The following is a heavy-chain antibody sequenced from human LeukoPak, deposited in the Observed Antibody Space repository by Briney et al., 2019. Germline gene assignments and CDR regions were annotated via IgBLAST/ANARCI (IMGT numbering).Heavy chain of an antibody. CDR2: MNPNSGNT. CDR1: GYTFTSYD. Sequence: ASVKVSCKASGYTFTSYDINWVRQATGQGLEWMGWMNPNSGNTGYAQKFQGRVTMTRNTSISTAYMELSSLRSEDTAVYYCAKDVDIVATTLFDYWGQGTLVTVSS. D-gene: IGHD5-12*01. CDR3: AKDVDIVATTLFDY. J-gene: IGHJ4*02. V-gene: IGHV1-8*01.